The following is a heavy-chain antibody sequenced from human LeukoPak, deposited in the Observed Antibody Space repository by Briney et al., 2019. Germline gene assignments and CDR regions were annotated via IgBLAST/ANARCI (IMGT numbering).Heavy chain of an antibody. D-gene: IGHD1-26*01. V-gene: IGHV3-74*01. CDR2: INSDGGST. CDR3: ARIGGWELLYDY. J-gene: IGHJ4*02. Sequence: GGPLRLSCAASGFTFSTYWMHWVRQAPGKGLVWVSRINSDGGSTDYADSVRGRFTVSRDNAENTLYLQMNSLRAEDTAVYYCARIGGWELLYDYWGQGTLVTVSS. CDR1: GFTFSTYW.